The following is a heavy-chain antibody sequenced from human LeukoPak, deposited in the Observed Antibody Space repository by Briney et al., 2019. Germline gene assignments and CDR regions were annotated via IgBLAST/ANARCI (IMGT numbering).Heavy chain of an antibody. V-gene: IGHV4-30-4*08. CDR3: ARLLSSSGYYYYRRSWYFDY. D-gene: IGHD3-22*01. J-gene: IGHJ4*02. Sequence: SETLSLTCTVSGGSISSGNYYWSWIRQHPGKGLEWIGYIYYSGNTFYNPSLKSRVTISVDTSKNQFSLKLSSVTAADTAVYYCARLLSSSGYYYYRRSWYFDYWGQGTLVTVSS. CDR2: IYYSGNT. CDR1: GGSISSGNYY.